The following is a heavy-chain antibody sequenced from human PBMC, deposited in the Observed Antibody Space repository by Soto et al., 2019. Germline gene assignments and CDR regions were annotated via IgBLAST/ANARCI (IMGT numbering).Heavy chain of an antibody. CDR2: IIPIFGTA. CDR3: ARSGYYYDSSGYYTEFDY. CDR1: GGTFSIYA. J-gene: IGHJ4*02. D-gene: IGHD3-22*01. V-gene: IGHV1-69*13. Sequence: ASVKVSCQASGGTFSIYAISWVRQAPGQGLEWMGGIIPIFGTANYAQKFQGRVTITADESTSTAYMELSSLRSEDTAVYYCARSGYYYDSSGYYTEFDYWGQGTLVTVSS.